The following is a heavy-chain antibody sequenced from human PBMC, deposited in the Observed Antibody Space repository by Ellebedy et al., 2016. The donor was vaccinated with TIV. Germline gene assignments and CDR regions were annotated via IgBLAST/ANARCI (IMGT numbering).Heavy chain of an antibody. V-gene: IGHV5-51*01. CDR2: IYPGDSDT. CDR3: ARHGLTAAGVSYGMDV. CDR1: GYSFTSYW. D-gene: IGHD6-13*01. J-gene: IGHJ6*02. Sequence: GESLKISCKGSGYSFTSYWIGWVRQMPGKGLEWMGIIYPGDSDTRYSPSFQGQVTISADKSISTAYLQWSSLKASDTAMYYCARHGLTAAGVSYGMDVWGQGTTVTVSS.